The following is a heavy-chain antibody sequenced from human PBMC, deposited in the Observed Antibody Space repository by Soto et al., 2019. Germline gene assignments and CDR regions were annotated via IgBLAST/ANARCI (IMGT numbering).Heavy chain of an antibody. Sequence: QVQLVQSGAEVRKPGASVTVSCRSSGDSFNDYYIHWVRQAPGQGLGWMGWINPHSGVTKYAQKFQGWVSMTRDTSIRTVYMQLSRLRSDDTAVYYCARESGGATATLDYYYFYMDVWGTGTTVTVSS. CDR3: ARESGGATATLDYYYFYMDV. CDR1: GDSFNDYY. V-gene: IGHV1-2*04. CDR2: INPHSGVT. D-gene: IGHD1-26*01. J-gene: IGHJ6*03.